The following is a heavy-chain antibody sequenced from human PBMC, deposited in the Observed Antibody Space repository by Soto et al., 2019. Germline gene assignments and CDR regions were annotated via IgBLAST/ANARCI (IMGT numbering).Heavy chain of an antibody. V-gene: IGHV4-31*03. CDR1: GGSISSGGYY. D-gene: IGHD2-2*01. CDR2: IYYSGST. CDR3: ASPWGCSSTSCYRGGYYYYGMDV. J-gene: IGHJ6*02. Sequence: PSETLSLTCTVSGGSISSGGYYWSWIRQHPGKGLEWIGYIYYSGSTYYNPSLKSRVTISVDTSKNQFSLKLSSVTAADTAVYYCASPWGCSSTSCYRGGYYYYGMDVWGQGTTVTVSS.